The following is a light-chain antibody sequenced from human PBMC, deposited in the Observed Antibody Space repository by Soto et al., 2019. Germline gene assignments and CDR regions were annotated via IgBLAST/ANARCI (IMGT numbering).Light chain of an antibody. CDR3: QQYGSSPLT. CDR1: QSVSRY. CDR2: GAS. V-gene: IGKV3-20*01. J-gene: IGKJ4*01. Sequence: EIVLTQSPGTLSLSPGERATLSCRASQSVSRYLAWYQQKPGQAPRLLIYGASSRATGIPDRLSGSGSGTDFTLTISRLEPEDFAVYYCQQYGSSPLTFGGGTKVDIK.